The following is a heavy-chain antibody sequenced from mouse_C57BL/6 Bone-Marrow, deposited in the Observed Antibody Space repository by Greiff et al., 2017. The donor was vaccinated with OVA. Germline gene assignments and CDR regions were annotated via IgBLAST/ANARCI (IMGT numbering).Heavy chain of an antibody. CDR3: TTTYYYGTLYYFDY. CDR2: IDPENGDT. J-gene: IGHJ2*01. V-gene: IGHV14-4*01. Sequence: VHVKQSGAELVRPGASVKLSCTASGFNIKDDYMHWVKQRPEQGLEWIGWIDPENGDTEYASKFQGKATITADTSSNTAYLQLSSLTSEDTAVYYGTTTYYYGTLYYFDYWGQGTTLTVSS. D-gene: IGHD1-1*01. CDR1: GFNIKDDY.